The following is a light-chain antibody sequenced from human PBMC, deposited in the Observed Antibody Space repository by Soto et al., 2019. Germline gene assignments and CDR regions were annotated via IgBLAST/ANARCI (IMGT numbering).Light chain of an antibody. Sequence: QSVLTQSPSASGTPGQRVTISCSGSRSNIGTYAVNWYQQLPGAAPTLLIFRNHQRRSGVPDRFSGSKSGTSASLAISGPQSDDEADYYCAAWDDSLRAVVFGGGTKLTVL. V-gene: IGLV1-44*01. CDR1: RSNIGTYA. CDR3: AAWDDSLRAVV. CDR2: RNH. J-gene: IGLJ2*01.